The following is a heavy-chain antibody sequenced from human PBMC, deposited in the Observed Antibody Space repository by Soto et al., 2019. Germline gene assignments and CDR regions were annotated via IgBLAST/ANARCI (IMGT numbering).Heavy chain of an antibody. J-gene: IGHJ3*02. V-gene: IGHV1-69*12. CDR1: GGTFSSYA. CDR2: IIPIFGTA. Sequence: QVQLVQSGAEVKKPGSSVKVSCKASGGTFSSYAISWVRQAPGQGLEWMGGIIPIFGTANYAQKFQGRVTITADESTSTDYMELSSLRSEDTAVYYCARAYYYDSSGYYLDAFDIWGQGTMVTVSS. D-gene: IGHD3-22*01. CDR3: ARAYYYDSSGYYLDAFDI.